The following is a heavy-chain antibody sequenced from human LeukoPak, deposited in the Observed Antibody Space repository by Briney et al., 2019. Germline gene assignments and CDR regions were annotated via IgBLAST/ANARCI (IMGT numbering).Heavy chain of an antibody. V-gene: IGHV1-2*02. CDR1: GYTFTGYY. Sequence: ASVKVSCKASGYTFTGYYMHWVRQAPGQGLEWMGWINPNSGGTNYAQKFQGRVTMTRDTSISTAYMELSRLRSDDTAVYYCARLSSSYYYYMDVWGKGTTVTVSS. J-gene: IGHJ6*03. CDR3: ARLSSSYYYYMDV. CDR2: INPNSGGT. D-gene: IGHD6-6*01.